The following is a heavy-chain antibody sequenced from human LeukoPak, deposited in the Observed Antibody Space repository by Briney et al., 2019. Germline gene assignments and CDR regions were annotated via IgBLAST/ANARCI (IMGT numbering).Heavy chain of an antibody. CDR1: GFSLTTPGVG. J-gene: IGHJ4*02. CDR3: AHRLSSARDPGVFDY. Sequence: SGPTLVNPTQTLTLTCSFSGFSLTTPGVGVGWIRQPPGKALEWLGFIYWNDDKRYSPSLETRLTFTKDTSKNQVVLKMTDMDPVDTATYFCAHRLSSARDPGVFDYWGQGILVTVSS. D-gene: IGHD3-22*01. CDR2: IYWNDDK. V-gene: IGHV2-5*01.